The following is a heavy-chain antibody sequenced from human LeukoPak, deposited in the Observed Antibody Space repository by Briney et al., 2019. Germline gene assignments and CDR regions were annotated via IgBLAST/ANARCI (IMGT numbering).Heavy chain of an antibody. CDR3: ARVQHDYIGGNYVTKFDH. CDR1: GFTFSSYA. V-gene: IGHV3-30-3*01. J-gene: IGHJ4*02. D-gene: IGHD3-16*01. Sequence: QPGRSLRLSCAASGFTFSSYAMHWVRQAPGKGLEWVAVISYDGSNKYYADSVKGRFTISRDNSKNTLYLQMNSLRAEDTAVYFCARVQHDYIGGNYVTKFDHWGQGTLVTVSS. CDR2: ISYDGSNK.